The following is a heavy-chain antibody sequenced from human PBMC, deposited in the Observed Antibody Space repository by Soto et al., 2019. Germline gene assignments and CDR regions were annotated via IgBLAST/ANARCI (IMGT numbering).Heavy chain of an antibody. V-gene: IGHV1-69*10. J-gene: IGHJ4*02. CDR1: GGTFGSYA. Sequence: ASVKVSCKASGGTFGSYAISWVRQAPGQGLEWMGGIIPILGIANYAQKFQGRVTITADKSTSTAYMELSSLRSEDTAVYYCATRYYYDSSGYYFEDYYFDYWGQGTLVTVSS. D-gene: IGHD3-22*01. CDR2: IIPILGIA. CDR3: ATRYYYDSSGYYFEDYYFDY.